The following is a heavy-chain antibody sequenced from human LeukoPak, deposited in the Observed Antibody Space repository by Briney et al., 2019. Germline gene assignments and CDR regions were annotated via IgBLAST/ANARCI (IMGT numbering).Heavy chain of an antibody. CDR2: ISSSGSTI. CDR3: ARSDEITVADSYYYYAMDV. CDR1: GFIFSNYE. V-gene: IGHV3-48*03. J-gene: IGHJ6*04. Sequence: GGSLRLSCVASGFIFSNYEMNWVRQAPGKGLEWLSYISSSGSTIYYADSLKGRLTISRDNAEKSLFLQMNSLRAEDTAVYFCARSDEITVADSYYYYAMDVWGKGTTVTVSS. D-gene: IGHD6-19*01.